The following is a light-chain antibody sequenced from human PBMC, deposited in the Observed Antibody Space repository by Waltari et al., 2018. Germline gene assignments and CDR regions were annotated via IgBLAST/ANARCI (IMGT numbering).Light chain of an antibody. CDR3: QQRSDWLLT. J-gene: IGKJ4*01. V-gene: IGKV3-11*01. CDR2: DAS. Sequence: EIVLTQSPATLSLSPGERATLSCRASQCVSSYLAWYQQKSGQAPRLPIYDASNRATGIPARFSGGGSGTDFTLTISSLEPEDFAVYYCQQRSDWLLTFGGGT. CDR1: QCVSSY.